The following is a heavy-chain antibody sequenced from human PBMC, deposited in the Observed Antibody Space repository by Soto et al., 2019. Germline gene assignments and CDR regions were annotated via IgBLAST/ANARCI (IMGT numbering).Heavy chain of an antibody. J-gene: IGHJ6*02. V-gene: IGHV1-18*01. CDR3: VMVDNYVTPTPQDV. CDR1: GYIFVNYG. D-gene: IGHD3-16*01. CDR2: ISPYTGNT. Sequence: QVQLVQSGDEVKKPGASVKVSCKASGYIFVNYGIAWVRQATGQGLEWMGWISPYTGNTHSASKVQGRHTMTTDTSTSTAYMDLGSLTSDDTAVYYCVMVDNYVTPTPQDVWGQGTTVTVSS.